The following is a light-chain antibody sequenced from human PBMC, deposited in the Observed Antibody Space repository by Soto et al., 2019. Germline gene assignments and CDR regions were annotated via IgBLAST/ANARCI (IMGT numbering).Light chain of an antibody. CDR3: SSYTTSSTRV. CDR1: SSDVGIYNY. CDR2: EVT. J-gene: IGLJ1*01. Sequence: QSVLTQPASVSGSPGQSIAISCTGSSSDVGIYNYVSWYQQHPGKVPKLIIYEVTNRPSGVSNRFSGSKSGNTASLTISGLQAEDEADYYCSSYTTSSTRVFGTGTNVTAL. V-gene: IGLV2-14*01.